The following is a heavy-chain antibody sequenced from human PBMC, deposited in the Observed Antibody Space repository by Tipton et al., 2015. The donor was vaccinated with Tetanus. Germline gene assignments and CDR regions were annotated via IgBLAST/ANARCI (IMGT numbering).Heavy chain of an antibody. V-gene: IGHV4-39*01. CDR2: IYYSGST. CDR1: GGSLSISNFY. Sequence: GLVKPSETLSLTCTVSGGSLSISNFYWDWIRQPPGKGLEWIGTIYYSGSTYYNPSLQSRVTISVDLSKNQFSLKLSSVTAADTAFYYCSGLVARPASTSDLDVWGQGTTVTVFS. J-gene: IGHJ6*02. D-gene: IGHD6-6*01. CDR3: SGLVARPASTSDLDV.